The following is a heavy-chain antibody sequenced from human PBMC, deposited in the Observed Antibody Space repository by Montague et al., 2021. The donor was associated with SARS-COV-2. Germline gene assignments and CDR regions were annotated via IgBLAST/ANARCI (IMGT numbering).Heavy chain of an antibody. V-gene: IGHV4-39*02. CDR2: IYYTGNT. D-gene: IGHD3-22*01. J-gene: IGHJ3*01. CDR3: ARPKRYFDSSGSPSAFDF. Sequence: SETLSLTCTVSGGSITNNIDYWAWIRQPPGKGLEWIGSIYYTGNTYYNPSLKSRVTISVATSKNHFTLKLSSVTAAETAVYYCARPKRYFDSSGSPSAFDFWGQGTKVTVSS. CDR1: GGSITNNIDY.